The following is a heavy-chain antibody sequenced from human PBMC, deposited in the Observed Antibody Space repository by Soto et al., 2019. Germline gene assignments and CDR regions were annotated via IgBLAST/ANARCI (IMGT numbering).Heavy chain of an antibody. V-gene: IGHV3-15*01. D-gene: IGHD2-8*01. CDR3: ATGADVSFNG. CDR1: GFTFSIAW. CDR2: IKTKTDGGTT. J-gene: IGHJ4*02. Sequence: EVQLVESGGGLVKPGGSLRLSCAASGFTFSIAWMTWVRQAPGKGLEWVGRIKTKTDGGTTEYAAPVKGRFSISRDDSKNTLYLQISSLKIEDTAVYYCATGADVSFNGWGQGTLVTVSS.